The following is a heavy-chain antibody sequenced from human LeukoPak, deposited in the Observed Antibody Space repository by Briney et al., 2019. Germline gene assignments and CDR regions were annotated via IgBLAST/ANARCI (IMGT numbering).Heavy chain of an antibody. CDR1: GGSISGYY. J-gene: IGHJ4*02. CDR2: IYYSGST. V-gene: IGHV4-30-4*08. CDR3: ARYHRD. Sequence: SETLSLTCTVSGGSISGYYWSWIRQPPGKGLEWIGYIYYSGSTYYNPSLKSRVTISVDTSKNQFSLKLSSVIAADTAVYYCARYHRDWGQGTLVTVSS.